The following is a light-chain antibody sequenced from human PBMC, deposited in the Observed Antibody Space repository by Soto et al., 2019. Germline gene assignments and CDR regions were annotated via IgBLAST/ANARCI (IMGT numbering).Light chain of an antibody. V-gene: IGLV2-14*01. J-gene: IGLJ1*01. CDR3: SSYTSSSTPYV. CDR1: SSDVGGYNY. CDR2: DVS. Sequence: QSVLTQPASVSGSPGQSITISCTGTSSDVGGYNYVSWYQQHPGKAPKLMIYDVSDRPSGVSNRFSGSKSGSTASLTISGLQAEDEADYYCSSYTSSSTPYVFGTGNKLTVL.